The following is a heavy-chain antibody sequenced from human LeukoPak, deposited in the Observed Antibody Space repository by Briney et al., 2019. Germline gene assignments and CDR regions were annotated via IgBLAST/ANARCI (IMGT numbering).Heavy chain of an antibody. CDR2: IYYSGST. J-gene: IGHJ4*02. Sequence: SETLSLTCTVSNDSISSYYWSWIRQPPGKGLEWIGYIYYSGSTNYNPSLKSRVTISVDTSKNQFSLKLSSVTAADTAVYYCARDGYGSGLSFDYWGQGTLVTVSS. D-gene: IGHD6-25*01. CDR3: ARDGYGSGLSFDY. CDR1: NDSISSYY. V-gene: IGHV4-59*01.